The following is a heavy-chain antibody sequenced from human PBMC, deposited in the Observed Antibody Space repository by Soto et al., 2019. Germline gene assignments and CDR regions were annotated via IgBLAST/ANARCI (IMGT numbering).Heavy chain of an antibody. CDR1: GFTFSSYW. J-gene: IGHJ5*01. V-gene: IGHV3-74*01. Sequence: PGGSLRLSCAASGFTFSSYWIHWVRQAPGKGLVWVSRINSDGSRTYYADAVKGRFTISRDNSKYTLYLQMNSLTAEDTAVYACVKGGWLDFWGQGTLVTVSS. CDR3: VKGGWLDF. CDR2: INSDGSRT. D-gene: IGHD3-16*01.